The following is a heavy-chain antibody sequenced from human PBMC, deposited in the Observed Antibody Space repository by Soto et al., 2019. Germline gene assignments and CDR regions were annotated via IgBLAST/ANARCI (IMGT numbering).Heavy chain of an antibody. J-gene: IGHJ1*01. Sequence: SETLSLTCSVSGGSINSYWWSWIRQPAGKGLEWIGRVYSSGTTDYNPSLNSRATLSVETSKNQFSLKLSSVTAADTAVYYCARDIGSYAYGEGYCGQGLQVAVYS. CDR1: GGSINSYW. D-gene: IGHD3-10*01. CDR3: ARDIGSYAYGEGY. CDR2: VYSSGTT. V-gene: IGHV4-4*07.